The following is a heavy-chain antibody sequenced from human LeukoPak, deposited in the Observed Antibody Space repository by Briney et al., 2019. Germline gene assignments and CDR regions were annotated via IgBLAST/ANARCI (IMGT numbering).Heavy chain of an antibody. V-gene: IGHV3-11*01. CDR3: ARDRYESAMAPRGLGDY. CDR2: ISSSCSTI. Sequence: GGSLRLSCVASGFTFSDYYMSWSRHAPGKGLELVSYISSSCSTIYYADSVKGRFTISRDNAKNSLYLQMNSLRAEDTAVYYCARDRYESAMAPRGLGDYWGQRTLVTVSS. CDR1: GFTFSDYY. J-gene: IGHJ4*02. D-gene: IGHD5-18*01.